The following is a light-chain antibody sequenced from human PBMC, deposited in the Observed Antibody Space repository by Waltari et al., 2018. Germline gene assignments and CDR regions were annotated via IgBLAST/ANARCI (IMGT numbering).Light chain of an antibody. CDR2: RDS. CDR1: NIGNRI. V-gene: IGLV3-9*01. Sequence: SYDLTQPLSVSVALGQTARITCGGNNIGNRILHWYQQRPGQAPVLVIYRDSNRPSGIPERFSGSNSGNRATLTISRAQAGDEADYYCQLWDSSTVVFGGGTRLTVL. J-gene: IGLJ2*01. CDR3: QLWDSSTVV.